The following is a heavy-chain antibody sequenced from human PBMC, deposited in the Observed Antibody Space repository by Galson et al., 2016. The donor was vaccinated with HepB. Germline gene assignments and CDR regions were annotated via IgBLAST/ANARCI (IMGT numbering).Heavy chain of an antibody. CDR1: GYIFTNYF. J-gene: IGHJ5*02. CDR3: ARRGSARPYNWFDP. Sequence: SVKVSCKASGYIFTNYFVHWVRQAPGQGLEWMGIIHPSGNSRQYASRLQGIVTMTSDTSTNTVNMELTSLRAEDTAIYYWARRGSARPYNWFDPWGPGTLVTVSS. D-gene: IGHD2-15*01. CDR2: IHPSGNSR. V-gene: IGHV1-46*01.